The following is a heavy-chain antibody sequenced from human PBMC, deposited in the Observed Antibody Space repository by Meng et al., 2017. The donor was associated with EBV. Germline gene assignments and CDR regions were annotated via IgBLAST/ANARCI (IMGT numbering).Heavy chain of an antibody. D-gene: IGHD3-22*01. CDR1: GYTFTSYG. CDR3: ARDGRLYDTPSPFDY. V-gene: IGHV1-18*01. CDR2: ISAYNGNT. Sequence: QVQQVQSGAEVKKPGASVKVSCKASGYTFTSYGISWVRQAPGQGLEWMGWISAYNGNTNYAQKLQGRVTMTTDTSTSTAYMELRSLRSDDTALYYCARDGRLYDTPSPFDYWGQGTLVTVSS. J-gene: IGHJ4*02.